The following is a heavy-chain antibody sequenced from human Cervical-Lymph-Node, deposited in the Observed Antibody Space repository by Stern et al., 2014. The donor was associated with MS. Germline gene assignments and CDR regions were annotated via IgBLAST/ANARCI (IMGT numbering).Heavy chain of an antibody. CDR3: AKDDGYIGFDY. V-gene: IGHV3-23*04. D-gene: IGHD5-18*01. Sequence: EVQLEESGGGLAHPGRSLRLSCAASQFTFSTYAMTWVRQAPGKGLEWVATISGSGNRTYLADSVKGRFTVSRDNSNNTVYLQMSNLTAEDTAIYFCAKDDGYIGFDYWGQGIPVTVSS. J-gene: IGHJ4*02. CDR1: QFTFSTYA. CDR2: ISGSGNRT.